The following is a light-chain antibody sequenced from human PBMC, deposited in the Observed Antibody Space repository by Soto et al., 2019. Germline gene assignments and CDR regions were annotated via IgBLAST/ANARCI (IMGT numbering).Light chain of an antibody. Sequence: QSALTQTPSVSGSPGQSVTMSCTGTRYDVGGYNYVSWYQQHPGKAPKLLIFEGTKRPSGVSDRFSGSKSGNTASLTISGLQAEDEADYHCCSYAGTRTSWVFGTGTKVTVL. J-gene: IGLJ1*01. CDR3: CSYAGTRTSWV. CDR2: EGT. V-gene: IGLV2-23*01. CDR1: RYDVGGYNY.